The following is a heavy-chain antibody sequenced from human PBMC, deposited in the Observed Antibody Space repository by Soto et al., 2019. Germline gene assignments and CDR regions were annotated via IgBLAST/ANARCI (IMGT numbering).Heavy chain of an antibody. D-gene: IGHD3-10*01. V-gene: IGHV3-73*01. CDR2: IRDRAYNSAT. J-gene: IGHJ4*02. CDR1: GFVFKDSS. Sequence: EVLLVESGGGVVQPGGSLKLSCVASGFVFKDSSIHWVRQASGKGLEWVGRIRDRAYNSATANTASVKGRFTISRDDSTNTAYLQMNRLRTEDTAIYYCTRLISAAQDYWGQGTLVTVSS. CDR3: TRLISAAQDY.